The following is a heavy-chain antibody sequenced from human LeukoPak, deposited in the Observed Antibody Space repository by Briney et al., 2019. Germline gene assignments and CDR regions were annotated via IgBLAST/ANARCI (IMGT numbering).Heavy chain of an antibody. CDR2: ISISGSTI. Sequence: GGSLRLSCAASGFIFSNYEINWVRQAPGKGLEWVSYISISGSTISHADSVKGRFTISRDNAKNSLYLQMNSLRVEDTAVYYCARGGETRWYTNFDSWGQGTLVSVSS. J-gene: IGHJ4*02. CDR3: ARGGETRWYTNFDS. D-gene: IGHD1-1*01. CDR1: GFIFSNYE. V-gene: IGHV3-48*03.